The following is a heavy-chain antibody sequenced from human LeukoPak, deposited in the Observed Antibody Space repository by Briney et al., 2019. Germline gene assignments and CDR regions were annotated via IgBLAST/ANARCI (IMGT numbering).Heavy chain of an antibody. V-gene: IGHV3-48*03. CDR2: ISGSGTTK. J-gene: IGHJ4*02. Sequence: GGSLRLSCAASGFTFSSYEMNWVRQAPGKGLEWLSYISGSGTTKYYADSVKGRFTISRDNAKNSLYLQMNSLRAEDTAVYYCARGSYSSGYYFDYWGQGTLVTVSS. CDR3: ARGSYSSGYYFDY. D-gene: IGHD6-19*01. CDR1: GFTFSSYE.